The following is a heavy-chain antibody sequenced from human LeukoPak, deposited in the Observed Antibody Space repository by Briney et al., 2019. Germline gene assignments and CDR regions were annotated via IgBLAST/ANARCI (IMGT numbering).Heavy chain of an antibody. CDR2: IIPIFGTA. D-gene: IGHD3-22*01. J-gene: IGHJ3*02. Sequence: ASVKVSCKASGGTFSSYAISWVRQAPGQGLEWMGGIIPIFGTANYAQKFQGRVTITTDESTSTAYMELSSLRSEDTAVYYCARAPRLCYYDSSGYQGWGDIWGQGTMVTVSS. V-gene: IGHV1-69*05. CDR3: ARAPRLCYYDSSGYQGWGDI. CDR1: GGTFSSYA.